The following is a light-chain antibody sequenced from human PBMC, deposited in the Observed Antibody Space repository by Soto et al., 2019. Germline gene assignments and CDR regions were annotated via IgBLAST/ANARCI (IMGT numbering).Light chain of an antibody. V-gene: IGKV3-20*01. CDR2: GAS. J-gene: IGKJ2*01. CDR1: QSVSSSY. CDR3: QQYGGSPNT. Sequence: EIVLTQSPGTLSLSPGERATLSCRASQSVSSSYLAWYQQKPGQAPRLLIYGASSRATGIPDRFSGRGSGTSFTPNNQRLEPGDFGVYFCQQYGGSPNTFGQGTKLKIK.